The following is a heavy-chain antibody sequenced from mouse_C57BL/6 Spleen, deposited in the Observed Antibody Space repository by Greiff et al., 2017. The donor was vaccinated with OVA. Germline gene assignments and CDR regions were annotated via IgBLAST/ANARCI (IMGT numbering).Heavy chain of an antibody. CDR1: GFSLSTSGMG. CDR2: IYWDDDK. J-gene: IGHJ4*01. V-gene: IGHV8-12*01. Sequence: QVTLKESGPGILQSSQTLSLTCSFSGFSLSTSGMGVSWIRQPSGKGLEWLAHIYWDDDKRYNPSLKSRLTISKDTSRNQVFLKITSVDTADTATYYCARSKILQFITTVVATDYYAMDYWGQGTSVAVSS. CDR3: ARSKILQFITTVVATDYYAMDY. D-gene: IGHD1-1*01.